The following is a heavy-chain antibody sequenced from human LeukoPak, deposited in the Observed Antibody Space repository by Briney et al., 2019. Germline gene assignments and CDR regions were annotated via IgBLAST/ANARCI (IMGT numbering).Heavy chain of an antibody. V-gene: IGHV3-9*01. J-gene: IGHJ4*02. CDR1: GFTFDDYA. CDR2: ISWNSGSI. D-gene: IGHD1-26*01. Sequence: GRSLRLSCAASGFTFDDYAMHWVRQAPGKGLEWVSGISWNSGSIGYADSVKGRFTISRDNAKNSLYLQMNSLRAEDTALYYCAKNSGSYFPPITTIGYWGQGTLVTVSS. CDR3: AKNSGSYFPPITTIGY.